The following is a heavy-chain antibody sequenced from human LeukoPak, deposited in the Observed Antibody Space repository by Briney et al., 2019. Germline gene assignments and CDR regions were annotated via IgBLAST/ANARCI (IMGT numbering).Heavy chain of an antibody. CDR2: INPNSGGT. CDR3: ARDPGYCSGGICLDY. D-gene: IGHD2-15*01. Sequence: ASVKVSCKASGYXFTGYYMYWVRQAPGQGLEWMGWINPNSGGTNYAQKFQGRVTMTRDTSISTAYMELSRLRSDDTAVYYCARDPGYCSGGICLDYWGQGTLVTVSP. CDR1: GYXFTGYY. J-gene: IGHJ4*02. V-gene: IGHV1-2*02.